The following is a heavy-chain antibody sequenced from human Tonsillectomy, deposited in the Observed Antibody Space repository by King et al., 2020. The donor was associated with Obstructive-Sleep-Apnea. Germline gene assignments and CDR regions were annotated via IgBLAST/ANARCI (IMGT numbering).Heavy chain of an antibody. CDR1: GFTFSSYG. Sequence: VQLVESGGGVVQPGRSLRLSCAASGFTFSSYGMHWVRQAPGKGLEWVAVISYDGSNKYYADSVKGRFTISRDNSKNTLYLQMNSLRAEDTAVYYCAKSILTGYPLRRPFDYWGQGTLVTVSS. CDR3: AKSILTGYPLRRPFDY. D-gene: IGHD3-9*01. CDR2: ISYDGSNK. J-gene: IGHJ4*02. V-gene: IGHV3-30*18.